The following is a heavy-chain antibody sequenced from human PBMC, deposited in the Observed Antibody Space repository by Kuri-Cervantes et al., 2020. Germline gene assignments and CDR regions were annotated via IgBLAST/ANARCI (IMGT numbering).Heavy chain of an antibody. V-gene: IGHV3-73*01. CDR2: IRRKANNYAT. D-gene: IGHD1-26*01. Sequence: GESLKISCAASGFTFSDSAMHWVRQASGKGLEWVGRIRRKANNYATAYAASVKGRFTISRDDSKNTAYLQMTSLRAEDTAVYYCARMPHGGGATPVYYYYGMDVWGQGTTVTVSS. CDR1: GFTFSDSA. CDR3: ARMPHGGGATPVYYYYGMDV. J-gene: IGHJ6*02.